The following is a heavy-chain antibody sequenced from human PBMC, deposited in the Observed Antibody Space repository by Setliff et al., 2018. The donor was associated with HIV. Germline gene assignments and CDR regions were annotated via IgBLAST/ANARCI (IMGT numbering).Heavy chain of an antibody. CDR3: ARSPLYSGYERYYFDY. CDR1: GDSITGRW. J-gene: IGHJ4*02. Sequence: PSETLSLTCTVSGDSITGRWLSWIRQPAGKGLEWIGRVYYTGSTNYNPSLQSRISISVDTSKNQLSLKLSSVTAADTAVYYCARSPLYSGYERYYFDYWGQGTLVTVSS. D-gene: IGHD5-12*01. CDR2: VYYTGST. V-gene: IGHV4-4*07.